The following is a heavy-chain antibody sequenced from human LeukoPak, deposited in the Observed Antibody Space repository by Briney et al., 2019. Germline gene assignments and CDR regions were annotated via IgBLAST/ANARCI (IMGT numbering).Heavy chain of an antibody. V-gene: IGHV3-53*01. CDR1: GFTVSSNY. J-gene: IGHJ4*02. CDR2: IYSGGST. Sequence: GGSLRLSCAASGFTVSSNYMSWVRQAPGKGLEWVSVIYSGGSTYYADSVKGRFTISRDNSKNTLYLQMNSLRAEDTAVYYCARGLPPAPYYFDYWGQGTLVTVSS. CDR3: ARGLPPAPYYFDY.